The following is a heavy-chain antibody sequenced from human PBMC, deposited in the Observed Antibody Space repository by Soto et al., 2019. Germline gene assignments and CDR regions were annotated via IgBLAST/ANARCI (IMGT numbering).Heavy chain of an antibody. CDR1: GFSLTTSGAG. J-gene: IGHJ4*02. Sequence: QITLKESGVPLVKPTQTLTLTCTFSGFSLTTSGAGVAWIRQPPGKALERLALIYWDDDKRYSPSLKSRLTITKDTSKNQVVLTMTNMGPVDTATYYCARPYFDSSSYYYYFDYWGQGTLVTVSS. V-gene: IGHV2-5*02. CDR2: IYWDDDK. CDR3: ARPYFDSSSYYYYFDY. D-gene: IGHD3-22*01.